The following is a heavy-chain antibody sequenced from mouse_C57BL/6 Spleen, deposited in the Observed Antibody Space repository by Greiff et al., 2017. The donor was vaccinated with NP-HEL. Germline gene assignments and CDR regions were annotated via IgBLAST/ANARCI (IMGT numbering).Heavy chain of an antibody. CDR2: IYPGSGST. V-gene: IGHV1-55*01. D-gene: IGHD2-4*01. CDR3: AREGDYAFAY. CDR1: GYTFTSYW. J-gene: IGHJ3*01. Sequence: QVQLKQPGAELVKPGASVKTSCKASGYTFTSYWITWVKQRPGQGLEWIGDIYPGSGSTNYNEKFKSKATLTVDTSSSTAYMQLSSLTSEDSAVYYCAREGDYAFAYWGQGTLVTVSA.